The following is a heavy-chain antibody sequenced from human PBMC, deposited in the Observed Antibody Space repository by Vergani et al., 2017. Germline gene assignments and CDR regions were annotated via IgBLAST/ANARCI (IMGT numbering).Heavy chain of an antibody. CDR1: GFTFSSYA. Sequence: VQLVESGGNLVKPGGSLRLSCAASGFTFSSYAMSWVRQAPGKGLEWVSAISGSGGSTYYADSVKGRFTISRDNSKNTLYLQMNSLRAEDTAVYYCAKANYYDSSGYLNYWGQGTLVTVSS. V-gene: IGHV3-23*04. D-gene: IGHD3-22*01. CDR3: AKANYYDSSGYLNY. CDR2: ISGSGGST. J-gene: IGHJ4*02.